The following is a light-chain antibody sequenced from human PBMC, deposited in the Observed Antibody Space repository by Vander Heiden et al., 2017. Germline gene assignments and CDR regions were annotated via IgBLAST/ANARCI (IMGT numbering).Light chain of an antibody. CDR1: QSISSY. CDR2: AAS. J-gene: IGKJ2*01. Sequence: DIQMTKSPSSLSASVGDRVTITCRASQSISSYLNWYQQKPGKAPKLLIYAASSLQSRVPSRFSGSGSGTDFTLTISSLQPEDFATYYCQQSYSTPLYTFGQGTKLEIK. CDR3: QQSYSTPLYT. V-gene: IGKV1-39*01.